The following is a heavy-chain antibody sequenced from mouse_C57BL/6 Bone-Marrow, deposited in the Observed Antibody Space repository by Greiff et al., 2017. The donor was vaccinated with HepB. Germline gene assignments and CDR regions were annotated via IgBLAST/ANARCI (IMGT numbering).Heavy chain of an antibody. V-gene: IGHV1-69*01. D-gene: IGHD2-3*01. Sequence: VQLQQPGAELVMPGASVKLSCKASGYTFTSYWMHWVKQRPGQGLEWIGEIDPSDSYTNYNQKFKGKSTLTVDKSSSTAYMQLSSLTSEDSAVYYCARWGWLLPCDYWGQGTTLTVSS. CDR1: GYTFTSYW. J-gene: IGHJ2*01. CDR2: IDPSDSYT. CDR3: ARWGWLLPCDY.